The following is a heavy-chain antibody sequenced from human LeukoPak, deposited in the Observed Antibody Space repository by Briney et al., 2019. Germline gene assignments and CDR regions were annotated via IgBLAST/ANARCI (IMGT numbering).Heavy chain of an antibody. Sequence: PSETLSLTCTVSGYSISSGYYWGWIGHPPGKGLEWIGTISHSGSTYYNQSLKSRVIISVDTSKNQFSLKLSSVTAADTAVYYCARDLYYGSGSSYWGQGTLVTVSS. J-gene: IGHJ4*02. CDR2: ISHSGST. V-gene: IGHV4-38-2*02. CDR1: GYSISSGYY. D-gene: IGHD3-10*01. CDR3: ARDLYYGSGSSY.